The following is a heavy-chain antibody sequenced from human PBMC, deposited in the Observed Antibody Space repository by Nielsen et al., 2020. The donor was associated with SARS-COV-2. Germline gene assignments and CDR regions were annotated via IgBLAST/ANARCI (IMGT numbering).Heavy chain of an antibody. CDR3: ARDASAAGIHGLYYYYYYGMDV. Sequence: ASVKVSCKASGYTFTNYAMNWVRQAPGQGLEWMGWINTNTGNPTYAQGFTGRFVFSLDTSVSTAYLQISSLRAEDTAVYYCARDASAAGIHGLYYYYYYGMDVWGQGTTVTVSS. V-gene: IGHV7-4-1*02. CDR1: GYTFTNYA. J-gene: IGHJ6*02. D-gene: IGHD6-13*01. CDR2: INTNTGNP.